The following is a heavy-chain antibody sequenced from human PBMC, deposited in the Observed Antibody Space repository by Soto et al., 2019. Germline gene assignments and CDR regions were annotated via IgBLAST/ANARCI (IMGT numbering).Heavy chain of an antibody. CDR3: ARAGYYRFDY. Sequence: EVQLVESGGDLVQPGGSLRLSCAASGFSFSSSWVHWVRQAPGEGLMWVSRINGDGSTINYADSVKGRFTTSRDNAKNTLYLQMNSLRAEDTAVYYCARAGYYRFDYWGQGTLVTVSS. V-gene: IGHV3-74*01. J-gene: IGHJ4*02. D-gene: IGHD1-26*01. CDR1: GFSFSSSW. CDR2: INGDGSTI.